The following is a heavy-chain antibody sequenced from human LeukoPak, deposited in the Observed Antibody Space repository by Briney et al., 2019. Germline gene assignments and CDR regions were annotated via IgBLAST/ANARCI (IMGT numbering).Heavy chain of an antibody. J-gene: IGHJ5*02. CDR2: INHSGST. V-gene: IGHV4-34*01. CDR1: GGSFSGYY. CDR3: ARKSTRYFDSLNWFDP. Sequence: SETLSLTCAVYGGSFSGYYWSWIRQPPGKGLEWIGEINHSGSTNYNPSLKSRVTISVDTPKNQFSLKLSSVTAADTAVYYCARKSTRYFDSLNWFDPWGQGTLVTVSS. D-gene: IGHD3-9*01.